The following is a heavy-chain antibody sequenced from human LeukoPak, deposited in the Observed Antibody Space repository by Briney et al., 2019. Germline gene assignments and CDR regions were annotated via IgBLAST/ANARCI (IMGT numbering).Heavy chain of an antibody. CDR1: GGSISSYY. D-gene: IGHD1-26*01. CDR3: ARVGSGSYWGVFDY. J-gene: IGHJ4*02. V-gene: IGHV4-59*01. Sequence: SETLSLTCTVSGGSISSYYWSWIRQPPGKGLEWIGYIYYSGSTNYNPSLKSRVTISVDTSKNQFSLKLSSVTAADTAVYYCARVGSGSYWGVFDYWGQGTLVTVSS. CDR2: IYYSGST.